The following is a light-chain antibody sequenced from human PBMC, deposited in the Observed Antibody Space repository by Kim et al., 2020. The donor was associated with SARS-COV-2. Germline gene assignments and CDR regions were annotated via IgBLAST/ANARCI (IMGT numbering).Light chain of an antibody. Sequence: PGQTASITCSGDKLGDKYAYWDQQKPGQSPLLVIYQDTKRPSGIPERFSASNSGNTATLTISGTQAMDEADYYCQAWDSSTVCYVFGTGTKVTVL. CDR1: KLGDKY. J-gene: IGLJ1*01. CDR3: QAWDSSTVCYV. V-gene: IGLV3-1*01. CDR2: QDT.